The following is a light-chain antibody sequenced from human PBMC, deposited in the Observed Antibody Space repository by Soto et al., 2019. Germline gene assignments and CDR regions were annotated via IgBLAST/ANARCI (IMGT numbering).Light chain of an antibody. J-gene: IGKJ4*01. CDR1: RVFLYKSNNKNH. Sequence: DIVMTQPPDSLAVSLGERATMNCKCSRVFLYKSNNKNHLAWYQQKPGQPPQLIIYWASTRESGVPERFSGSGSGTDFTLTISSLEAEDVAFYWCQQYFDVPFTFGGGTKVDTK. CDR2: WAS. CDR3: QQYFDVPFT. V-gene: IGKV4-1*01.